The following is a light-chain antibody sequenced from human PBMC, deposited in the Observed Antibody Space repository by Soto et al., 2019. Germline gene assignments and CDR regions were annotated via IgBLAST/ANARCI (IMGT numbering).Light chain of an antibody. CDR1: SSDVGSDNL. Sequence: QSALTQPASVSGSPGQSITISCTGTSSDVGSDNLVSWYQQHPGKAPKFIIYEVSQRPAGVSYRFSGSKSGNTAYLTISGLQAEDGADYYCCSYAGSITYVFGTGTKVTVL. CDR3: CSYAGSITYV. CDR2: EVS. V-gene: IGLV2-23*02. J-gene: IGLJ1*01.